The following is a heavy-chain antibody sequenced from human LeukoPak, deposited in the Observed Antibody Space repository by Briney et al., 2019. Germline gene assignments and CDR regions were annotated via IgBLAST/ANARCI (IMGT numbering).Heavy chain of an antibody. CDR1: GYTFTVYF. V-gene: IGHV1-2*02. D-gene: IGHD3-16*01. J-gene: IGHJ3*02. CDR3: ARDRGRPDAFDI. CDR2: INTNSGGT. Sequence: ASVKVSCKASGYTFTVYFLHWVRQAPGQGLECMGWINTNSGGTNYAQNFQGRVTMTRDTSINTAYMEVSSLRSDDTAVYYCARDRGRPDAFDIWGQGTMVTVSS.